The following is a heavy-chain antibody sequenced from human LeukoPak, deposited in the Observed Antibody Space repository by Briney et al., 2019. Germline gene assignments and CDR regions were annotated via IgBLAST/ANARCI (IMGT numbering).Heavy chain of an antibody. CDR1: GGSFSGYY. CDR3: ARDLQWGWFDP. CDR2: INHSGST. V-gene: IGHV4-34*01. Sequence: SETLSLTCAVYGGSFSGYYWSWIRQPPGKGLEWIGEINHSGSTNYNPSLKSRVTISVDTSKNQFSLKLSSVTAADTAVYYCARDLQWGWFDPWGQGTLVTVSS. D-gene: IGHD1-26*01. J-gene: IGHJ5*02.